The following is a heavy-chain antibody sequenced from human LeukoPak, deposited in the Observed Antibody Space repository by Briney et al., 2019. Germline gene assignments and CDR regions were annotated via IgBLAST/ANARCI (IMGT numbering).Heavy chain of an antibody. CDR1: GFTFDDYG. V-gene: IGHV3-20*04. D-gene: IGHD1-26*01. J-gene: IGHJ4*02. CDR3: ARDRGPVGATTGFVY. Sequence: GGSLRLSCAASGFTFDDYGMSWVRQAPGKGLEWVSGINWNGGSTGYADSVKGRFTISRDNAKNSLYLQMNSLRAEDTALYYCARDRGPVGATTGFVYWGQGTLVTVSS. CDR2: INWNGGST.